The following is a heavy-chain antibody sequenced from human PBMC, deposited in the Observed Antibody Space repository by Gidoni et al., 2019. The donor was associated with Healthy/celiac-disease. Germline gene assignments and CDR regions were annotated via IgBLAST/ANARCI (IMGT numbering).Heavy chain of an antibody. CDR3: ARVPEEGSYYLDDAFDI. Sequence: QVQLVQSGAEVKKPGASVKVSCKASGYTFTSYAMHWVRQAPGQRREWMGWINAGNGNTKYSQKFQGRVTITRDTSASTAYMELSSLRSEDTAVYYCARVPEEGSYYLDDAFDIWGQGTMVTVSS. V-gene: IGHV1-3*01. CDR2: INAGNGNT. D-gene: IGHD1-26*01. J-gene: IGHJ3*02. CDR1: GYTFTSYA.